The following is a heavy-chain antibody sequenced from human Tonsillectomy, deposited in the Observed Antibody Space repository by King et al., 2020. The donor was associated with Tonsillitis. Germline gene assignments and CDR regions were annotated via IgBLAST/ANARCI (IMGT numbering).Heavy chain of an antibody. CDR1: GGTFSSSA. CDR2: IIPMFGTV. CDR3: ASPSTTRGSVWYFEL. D-gene: IGHD1-14*01. Sequence: VQLVESGAEVKKPGSSVKVSCKASGGTFSSSAISWVRQAPGQGLEWMGGIIPMFGTVNSAQKFQGRVTITADESTSTAYMELRSLRSEDTAVYYCASPSTTRGSVWYFELWGRGTLVTVSS. V-gene: IGHV1-69*01. J-gene: IGHJ2*01.